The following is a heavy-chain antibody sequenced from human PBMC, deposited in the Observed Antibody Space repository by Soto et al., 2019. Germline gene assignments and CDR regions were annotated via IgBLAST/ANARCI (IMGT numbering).Heavy chain of an antibody. CDR2: ISPFNGDA. V-gene: IGHV1-18*04. CDR3: ARVADIVLIPALDY. Sequence: QVQLVQSGAEVKRPGASVNVSCKASGYTFTTYSLSWVRQAPGQGLERMGWISPFNGDATDAQKFQDRVTLTTDTSTSTAYMELRRLRDDDTAVYYCARVADIVLIPALDYWGRGTLVIVSS. CDR1: GYTFTTYS. D-gene: IGHD2-8*02. J-gene: IGHJ4*02.